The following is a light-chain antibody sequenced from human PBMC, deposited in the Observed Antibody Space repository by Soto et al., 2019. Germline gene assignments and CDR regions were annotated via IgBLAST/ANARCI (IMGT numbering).Light chain of an antibody. CDR3: QKYDSAPT. CDR1: QSISSY. J-gene: IGKJ1*01. CDR2: AAS. V-gene: IGKV1-27*01. Sequence: DIQMTQSPSSLSASVGDRVTITCRASQSISSYLNWYQQKPGKAPKLLMYAASTLQSGVPSRFSGSGSGTDFTLTISSLQPEDVATYYCQKYDSAPTFGQGTKVDIK.